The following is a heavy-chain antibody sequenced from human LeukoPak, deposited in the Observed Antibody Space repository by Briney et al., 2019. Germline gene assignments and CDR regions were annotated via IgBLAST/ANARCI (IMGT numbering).Heavy chain of an antibody. CDR1: GGTFSSYA. J-gene: IGHJ5*02. CDR3: AREVYSSGSGFDP. CDR2: IIPILGIA. Sequence: SVKVSCKASGGTFSSYAISWVRQAPGQGLEWMGRIIPILGIANYAQKFQGGVTITADKSTSTDYMELSSLRSEDTAVYYCAREVYSSGSGFDPWGQGTLVTVSS. D-gene: IGHD6-19*01. V-gene: IGHV1-69*04.